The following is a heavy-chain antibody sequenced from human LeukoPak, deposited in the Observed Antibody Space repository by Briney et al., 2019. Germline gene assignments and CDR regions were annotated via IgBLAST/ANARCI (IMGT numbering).Heavy chain of an antibody. J-gene: IGHJ3*02. Sequence: GGSPRLSCTASGFTFGDYAMSWVRQAPGKGLEWVSHIRSKAYGGTTEYAASVKGRFTFSRDDPKSIAYLQMDSLKTEDTAVYYCTRDHRAAFDIWGQGTMVTVSS. CDR2: IRSKAYGGTT. V-gene: IGHV3-49*04. CDR1: GFTFGDYA. CDR3: TRDHRAAFDI.